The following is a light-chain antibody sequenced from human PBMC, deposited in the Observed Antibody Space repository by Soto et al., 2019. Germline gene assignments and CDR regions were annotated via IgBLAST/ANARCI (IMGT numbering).Light chain of an antibody. Sequence: EIVLTQSPATLSLSPGERATLSCRASQSVRSFLAWYQQKPGQAPRLLIYDASNRATDIPARFSGSGSETNFTPPISSLGLKDFEVYYYQRRSDWEITCGQGTRLDIK. CDR1: QSVRSF. CDR2: DAS. V-gene: IGKV3-11*01. CDR3: QRRSDWEIT. J-gene: IGKJ5*01.